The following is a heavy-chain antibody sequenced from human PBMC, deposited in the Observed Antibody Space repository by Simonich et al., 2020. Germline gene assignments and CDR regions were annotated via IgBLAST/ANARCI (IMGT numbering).Heavy chain of an antibody. V-gene: IGHV4-39*01. CDR2: IYSSWST. Sequence: QLQLQESGPGLVKPSETLSLTCTVSGGSISSSSYYWGWLRQPPGKGLEWIGSIYSSWSTSYNPSLKRLVTISVDTSKNQFSLKLSSVTAADTAVYYCARWAYSSSYFDYWGQGTLVTVSS. CDR1: GGSISSSSYY. J-gene: IGHJ4*02. CDR3: ARWAYSSSYFDY. D-gene: IGHD6-6*01.